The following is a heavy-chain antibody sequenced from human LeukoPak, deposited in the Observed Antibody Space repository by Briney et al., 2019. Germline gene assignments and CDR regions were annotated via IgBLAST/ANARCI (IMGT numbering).Heavy chain of an antibody. CDR1: GFTFSNYA. V-gene: IGHV3-23*01. CDR2: ISGSATST. Sequence: GGSLRLSCAASGFTFSNYAMKWVRQAPGKGLEWVAAISGSATSTNYADSVKGRFTVSRDNSKNTLYLQMNSLRAEDAAVYYCAKLATIDINGYSSDYWGQGTLVTVSS. CDR3: AKLATIDINGYSSDY. J-gene: IGHJ4*02. D-gene: IGHD3-22*01.